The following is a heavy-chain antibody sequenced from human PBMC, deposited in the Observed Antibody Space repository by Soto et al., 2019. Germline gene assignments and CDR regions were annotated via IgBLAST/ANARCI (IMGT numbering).Heavy chain of an antibody. D-gene: IGHD4-17*01. CDR1: YW. Sequence: YWSWIRQHPGKGLEWMGIIYPGDSDTRYSPSFQGQVTISADKSISTAYLQWSSLKASDTAMYYCARHDYGDYAGAFDIWGQGTMVTVSS. V-gene: IGHV5-51*01. J-gene: IGHJ3*02. CDR3: ARHDYGDYAGAFDI. CDR2: IYPGDSDT.